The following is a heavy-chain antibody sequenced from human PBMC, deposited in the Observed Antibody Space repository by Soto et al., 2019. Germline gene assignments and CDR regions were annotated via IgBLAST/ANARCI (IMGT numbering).Heavy chain of an antibody. J-gene: IGHJ6*02. V-gene: IGHV3-7*01. Sequence: PXVSLCLSCAASGFTFSRYCMTWGRQAPGMGLEWVARIKQDGSEIYYVDSVKGRISISTDNAKTSPFLKMKSIRVDDTGEYYCAMKGISLAIRGQGTTFTVSS. CDR3: AMKGISLAI. CDR2: IKQDGSEI. CDR1: GFTFSRYC. D-gene: IGHD3-16*01.